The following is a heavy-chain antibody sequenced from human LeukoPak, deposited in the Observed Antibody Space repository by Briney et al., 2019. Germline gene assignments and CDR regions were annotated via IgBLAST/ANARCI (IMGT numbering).Heavy chain of an antibody. V-gene: IGHV3-23*01. Sequence: GGSLRLSCAAPGFTFASYAKSWVRQAPGKGLEWVSIISGSGGSTYYVDSVKGRFTISRDNSKNTLYLQMNSLRAEDTAVYYCAKHQNKGFDYWGQGTLVTVSS. CDR2: ISGSGGST. CDR1: GFTFASYA. J-gene: IGHJ4*02. CDR3: AKHQNKGFDY.